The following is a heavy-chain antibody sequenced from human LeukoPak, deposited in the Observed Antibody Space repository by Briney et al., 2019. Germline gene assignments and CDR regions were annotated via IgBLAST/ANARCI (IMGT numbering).Heavy chain of an antibody. J-gene: IGHJ4*02. CDR3: AATEDFDY. V-gene: IGHV1-69*05. Sequence: SVKVSCKASGGTFSSYAISWVRQAPGQGLEWMGGIIPIFGTANYAQKFQGRVTMTRDTSTSTVYMELSSLRSEDTAVYYCAATEDFDYWGQGTLVTVSS. D-gene: IGHD4-17*01. CDR2: IIPIFGTA. CDR1: GGTFSSYA.